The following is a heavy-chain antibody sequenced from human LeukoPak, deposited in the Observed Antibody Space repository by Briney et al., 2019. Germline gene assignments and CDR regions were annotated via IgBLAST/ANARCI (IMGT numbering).Heavy chain of an antibody. D-gene: IGHD2-2*01. V-gene: IGHV4-34*01. J-gene: IGHJ5*02. CDR1: GGSFSGYY. CDR3: ARLQYCSGTSCYWFDP. Sequence: PSETLSLTCAVSGGSFSGYYWNWIRQPPGKGLEWIGEINHSGSTNYNPSLKSRVTISVDMSKNQFSLRLSSVTAADTAVYYCARLQYCSGTSCYWFDPWGQGTLVTVSS. CDR2: INHSGST.